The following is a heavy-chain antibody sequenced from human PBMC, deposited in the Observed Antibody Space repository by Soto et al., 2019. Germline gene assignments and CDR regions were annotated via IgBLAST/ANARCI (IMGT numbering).Heavy chain of an antibody. J-gene: IGHJ4*02. CDR1: GYSISDGYF. D-gene: IGHD3-10*01. CDR2: IYSSGYT. Sequence: SETLSLTCAVSGYSISDGYFWGWIRQPPGKGLEWIGYIYSSGYTNYNASLKTRVTMSVDTSKNQFSLKLSSVSAADTAVYYCARGSFNDRSFGFDCWGQGALVTVSS. V-gene: IGHV4-61*08. CDR3: ARGSFNDRSFGFDC.